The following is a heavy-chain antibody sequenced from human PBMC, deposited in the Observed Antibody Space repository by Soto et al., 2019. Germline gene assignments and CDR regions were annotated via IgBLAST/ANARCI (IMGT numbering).Heavy chain of an antibody. J-gene: IGHJ5*02. V-gene: IGHV4-31*03. Sequence: PSETLSLTCTVSGGSISSGGYYWMWIRHHPGKGLEWIGYIYYSGSTYYNPSLKSRVTISVDTSKNQFSLKLSSVTAADTAVYYCARVPTMVRGVIGWFDPWGQGTLVTVS. CDR1: GGSISSGGYY. CDR3: ARVPTMVRGVIGWFDP. CDR2: IYYSGST. D-gene: IGHD3-10*01.